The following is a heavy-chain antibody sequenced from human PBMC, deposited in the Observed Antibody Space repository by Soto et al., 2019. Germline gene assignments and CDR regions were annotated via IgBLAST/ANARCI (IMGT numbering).Heavy chain of an antibody. CDR2: INPNSGGT. J-gene: IGHJ6*02. CDR3: ARSLLDEYSSSWRSAYYGMDV. Sequence: QVQLVQSGAEVKKPGASVKVSCKASGFTFSAYYIYWVRQAPGQGLEWIGWINPNSGGTNNAQKFQGRVTMTRDTYTSTVYMELSALIPDDTAVYYCARSLLDEYSSSWRSAYYGMDVLGQGTTVTVSS. D-gene: IGHD6-13*01. V-gene: IGHV1-2*02. CDR1: GFTFSAYY.